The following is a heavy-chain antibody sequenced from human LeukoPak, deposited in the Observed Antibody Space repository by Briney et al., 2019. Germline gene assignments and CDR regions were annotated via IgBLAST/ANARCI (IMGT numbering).Heavy chain of an antibody. CDR3: AKDLEYYDSSGRALYYFDY. D-gene: IGHD3-22*01. V-gene: IGHV3-23*01. J-gene: IGHJ4*02. Sequence: GGSLRLSCAASGFTFSSYAMSWVRQAPGKGLEWVSAISGGGSTYYADSVKGRFTISRDNSKNTLYLQMNSLRAEDTAVYYCAKDLEYYDSSGRALYYFDYWGQGTLVTVS. CDR1: GFTFSSYA. CDR2: ISGGGST.